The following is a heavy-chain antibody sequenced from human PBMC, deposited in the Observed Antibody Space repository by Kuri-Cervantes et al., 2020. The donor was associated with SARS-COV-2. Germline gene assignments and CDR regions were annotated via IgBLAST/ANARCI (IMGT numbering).Heavy chain of an antibody. V-gene: IGHV3-7*03. CDR3: ARELGDEGYYDFWSGTKYYYYYMDV. CDR2: IKQDGSEK. CDR1: GFTFSSYW. D-gene: IGHD3-3*01. J-gene: IGHJ6*03. Sequence: GESLKISCAASGFTFSSYWMSWVRQAPGKGLEWVANIKQDGSEKYYVDSVKGRFTISRDNAKNSLYLQMNSLRAEDTAVYYCARELGDEGYYDFWSGTKYYYYYMDVWGKGTTVTV.